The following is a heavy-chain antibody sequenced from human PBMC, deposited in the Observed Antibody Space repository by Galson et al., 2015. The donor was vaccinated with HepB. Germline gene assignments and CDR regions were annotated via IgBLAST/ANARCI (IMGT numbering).Heavy chain of an antibody. CDR3: AKDLGVRGEYYYYGMDV. CDR1: GFTFSRYA. V-gene: IGHV3-23*01. J-gene: IGHJ6*02. Sequence: SLRLSCAASGFTFSRYAMSWVRQAPGKGLEWVSAIGSDGSSTFYADSVKGRSTISRDNSGNTLYLQMNRLRAEDTAIYYCAKDLGVRGEYYYYGMDVWGQGTTVTVSS. CDR2: IGSDGSST. D-gene: IGHD3-10*01.